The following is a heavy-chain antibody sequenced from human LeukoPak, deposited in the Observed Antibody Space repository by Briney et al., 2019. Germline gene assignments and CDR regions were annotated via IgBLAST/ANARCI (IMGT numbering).Heavy chain of an antibody. CDR2: VDPEDGET. CDR1: GYTFTDYY. CDR3: ATVDNVTFQH. J-gene: IGHJ1*01. V-gene: IGHV1-69-2*01. D-gene: IGHD1-14*01. Sequence: ASVKVPCKVSGYTFTDYYMHWVQQAPGKGLEWMGLVDPEDGETIYAEKFQGRVTITADTSTDTAYMELSSLRSEDTAVYYCATVDNVTFQHWGQGTLVTVSS.